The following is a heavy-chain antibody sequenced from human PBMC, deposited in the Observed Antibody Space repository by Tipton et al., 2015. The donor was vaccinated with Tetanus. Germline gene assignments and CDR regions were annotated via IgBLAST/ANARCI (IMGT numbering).Heavy chain of an antibody. J-gene: IGHJ2*01. CDR3: ARRLGPYTGDQIWHFDL. V-gene: IGHV5-51*01. D-gene: IGHD7-27*01. CDR2: IYPGASDT. Sequence: QLVQSGAEVKKAGESLKISCKGSGYSFNIYWIAWVRQMPGKGLEWMGIIYPGASDTTYSPAFEAQVTIPADKRISTAYLQWTNLKASATAVFFCARRLGPYTGDQIWHFDLWGRGTLVTVSS. CDR1: GYSFNIYW.